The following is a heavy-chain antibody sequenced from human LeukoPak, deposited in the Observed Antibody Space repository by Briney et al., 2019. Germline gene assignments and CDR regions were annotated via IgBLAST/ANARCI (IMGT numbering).Heavy chain of an antibody. CDR2: MNPDSGNT. V-gene: IGHV1-8*01. CDR3: ARDSPYSSSWYTSAEYFQH. CDR1: GYTFSSYD. J-gene: IGHJ1*01. Sequence: ASVKVSCKASGYTFSSYDINWVRQATGQGLEWMGWMNPDSGNTGYAEKFQGRVTMTRDTSISTAYMELSSLRSDDTAVYYCARDSPYSSSWYTSAEYFQHWGQGTLVTVSS. D-gene: IGHD6-13*01.